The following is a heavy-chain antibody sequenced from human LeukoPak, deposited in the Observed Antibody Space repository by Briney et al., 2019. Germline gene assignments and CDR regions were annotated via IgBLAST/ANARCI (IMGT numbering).Heavy chain of an antibody. J-gene: IGHJ4*02. V-gene: IGHV3-23*01. D-gene: IGHD3-22*01. CDR2: ISGSGGST. CDR1: GFTFGSYG. CDR3: AKEVYYYDSSGYAY. Sequence: GGSLRLSCAASGFTFGSYGMHWVRQAPGKGLEWVSAISGSGGSTYYADSVKGRFTISRDNSKNTLYLQMNSLRAEDTAVYYCAKEVYYYDSSGYAYWGQGTLVTVSS.